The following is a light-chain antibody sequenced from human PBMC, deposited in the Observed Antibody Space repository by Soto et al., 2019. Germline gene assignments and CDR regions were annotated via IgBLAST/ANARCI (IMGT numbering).Light chain of an antibody. CDR3: QQSYSRTRT. J-gene: IGKJ1*01. CDR1: QSLLQSDGNTY. CDR2: AAS. Sequence: DIVMTQSPLSLPVTPGQPASISCKSSQSLLQSDGNTYLYWFLQKPGQPPQLLIYAASNRFSGVPSRFSGSGSGTDFTLTIASLHPEDFATYFCQQSYSRTRTFGQGTKVDIK. V-gene: IGKV2D-29*01.